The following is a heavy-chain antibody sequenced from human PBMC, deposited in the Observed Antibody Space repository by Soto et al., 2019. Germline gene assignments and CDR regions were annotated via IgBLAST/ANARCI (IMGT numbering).Heavy chain of an antibody. D-gene: IGHD3-16*01. CDR3: ARATLRYYAIDV. CDR2: INVGSGNT. CDR1: GYTFTNYA. Sequence: GASVKVSCKASGYTFTNYAMHWVRQVPGQSPEWMGWINVGSGNTKSSQRFQGRVTITRDTAASTAYMELSSLRSEDTAVYYCARATLRYYAIDVWGQGTTVTVSS. V-gene: IGHV1-3*01. J-gene: IGHJ6*02.